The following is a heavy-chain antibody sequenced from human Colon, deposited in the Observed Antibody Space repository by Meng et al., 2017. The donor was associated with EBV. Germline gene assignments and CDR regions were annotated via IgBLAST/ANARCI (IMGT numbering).Heavy chain of an antibody. J-gene: IGHJ4*02. CDR3: ARESSGYDLSH. CDR1: GCTFSSDY. D-gene: IGHD5-12*01. CDR2: INGDGSST. Sequence: EVQLXXXXXGVVXSXXXLRLSCAASGCTFSSDYMHWVRQVPGEGLVWVSRINGDGSSTNYADSVKGRFTISRDNAKNTLYLQMNSLRAEDTAVYFCARESSGYDLSHWGQGTLVTVSS. V-gene: IGHV3-74*01.